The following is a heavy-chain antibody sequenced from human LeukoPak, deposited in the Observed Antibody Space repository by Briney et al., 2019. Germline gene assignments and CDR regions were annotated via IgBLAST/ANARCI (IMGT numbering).Heavy chain of an antibody. CDR3: ARSYYDILTGYYRAGAFDI. D-gene: IGHD3-9*01. Sequence: GGSLRLSGAASGFTFSSYAMSWVRQAPGKGLEWVSAISGSGGSTYYADSVKGRFTISRDNSKNTLYLQMNSLRAEDTAVYYCARSYYDILTGYYRAGAFDIWGQGTMVTVSS. CDR1: GFTFSSYA. J-gene: IGHJ3*02. CDR2: ISGSGGST. V-gene: IGHV3-23*01.